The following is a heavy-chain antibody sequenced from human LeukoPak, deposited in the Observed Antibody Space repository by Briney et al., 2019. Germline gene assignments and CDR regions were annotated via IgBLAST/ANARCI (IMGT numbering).Heavy chain of an antibody. D-gene: IGHD1-26*01. CDR1: GYTFTGYY. J-gene: IGHJ4*02. Sequence: ASVKVSCKASGYTFTGYYMHWVRQAPGQGLECMRWINPNSGGPKYAQKFQGRVAMTRDTSISTAYMELSRLRSDDTAVYYCARGAWELPPEYWGQGTLVTVSS. V-gene: IGHV1-2*02. CDR2: INPNSGGP. CDR3: ARGAWELPPEY.